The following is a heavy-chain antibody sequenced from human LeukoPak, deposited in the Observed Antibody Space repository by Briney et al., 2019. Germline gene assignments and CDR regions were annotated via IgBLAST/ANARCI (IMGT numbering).Heavy chain of an antibody. D-gene: IGHD6-6*01. V-gene: IGHV3-7*01. CDR2: IKQDGSDT. CDR1: GFTFSSYW. CDR3: AREAARPDY. J-gene: IGHJ4*02. Sequence: GGSLRPSCAASGFTFSSYWMSWVRQAPGKGLEWVANIKQDGSDTYYRVSLKGRFTIYRDNDQNSLFLQMNSLRVEDTALYYCAREAARPDYWGQGTLVTVSS.